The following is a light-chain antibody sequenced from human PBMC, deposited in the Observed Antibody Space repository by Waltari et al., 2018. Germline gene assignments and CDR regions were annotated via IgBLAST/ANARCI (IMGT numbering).Light chain of an antibody. V-gene: IGKV3-20*01. Sequence: EIVLTQSPGTLSLSPGEKATLSCRASQSVSSRYLAWYQQKPGQAPRLLIYGASSRATGIPDRFSGSGSGTDFTLTISRLEPEDFAVYYCQQYGRTPKYTFGQGTKLEIK. CDR3: QQYGRTPKYT. CDR1: QSVSSRY. CDR2: GAS. J-gene: IGKJ2*01.